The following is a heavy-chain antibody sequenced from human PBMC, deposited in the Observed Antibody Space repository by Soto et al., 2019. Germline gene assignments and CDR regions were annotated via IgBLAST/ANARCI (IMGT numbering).Heavy chain of an antibody. CDR3: VRGRSGQIVVFY. CDR2: INPHSGAT. D-gene: IGHD1-26*01. CDR1: GYIFSANY. Sequence: ASVKVSCKASGYIFSANYIHWVRQAPGQGLEWLGWINPHSGATNYAQKFLGRVTMSADTSASTAYMDLARLKSNDTAVYYCVRGRSGQIVVFYWG. J-gene: IGHJ4*01. V-gene: IGHV1-2*02.